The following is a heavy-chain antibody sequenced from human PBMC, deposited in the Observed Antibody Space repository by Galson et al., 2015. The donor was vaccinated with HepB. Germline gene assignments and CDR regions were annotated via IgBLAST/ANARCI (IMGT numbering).Heavy chain of an antibody. Sequence: SLRLSCAASGFTLSSYAMSWVRQAPGKGLEWVSAISGSGGSTYYADSVKGRFTISRDNSKNTLYLQMNSLRAEDTAVYYCAKVGDSSGYWSDAFDIWGQGTMVTVSS. D-gene: IGHD3-22*01. CDR1: GFTLSSYA. CDR3: AKVGDSSGYWSDAFDI. J-gene: IGHJ3*02. V-gene: IGHV3-23*01. CDR2: ISGSGGST.